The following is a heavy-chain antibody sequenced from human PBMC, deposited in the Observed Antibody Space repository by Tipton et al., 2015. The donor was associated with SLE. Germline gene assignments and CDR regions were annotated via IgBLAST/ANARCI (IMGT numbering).Heavy chain of an antibody. CDR2: IYTRWST. Sequence: TLSLTCSVSGGSISGAGRYYWTWIRLPAGKGLEWIGHIYTRWSTKYNPSLQSRVSISKDTSKNQFSLTLSSVTAADTAVYYCARGRDYYDYATDVWGQGTTVTVSS. CDR1: GGSISGAGRYY. J-gene: IGHJ6*02. CDR3: ARGRDYYDYATDV. V-gene: IGHV4-61*09. D-gene: IGHD3-16*01.